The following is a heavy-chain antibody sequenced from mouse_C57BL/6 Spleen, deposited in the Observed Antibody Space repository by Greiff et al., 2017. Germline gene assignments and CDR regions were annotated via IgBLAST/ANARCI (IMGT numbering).Heavy chain of an antibody. Sequence: EVQVVESGGGLVQPKGSLKLSCAASGFSFNTYAMNWVRQAPGKGLEWVARIRSKSNNYATYYADSVKDRFTISRDDSERMLYLQMNNLKTVDTAMYYCVRGYDYDLVYYFDYWGQGTTLTVSS. D-gene: IGHD2-4*01. CDR3: VRGYDYDLVYYFDY. J-gene: IGHJ2*01. CDR1: GFSFNTYA. CDR2: IRSKSNNYAT. V-gene: IGHV10-1*01.